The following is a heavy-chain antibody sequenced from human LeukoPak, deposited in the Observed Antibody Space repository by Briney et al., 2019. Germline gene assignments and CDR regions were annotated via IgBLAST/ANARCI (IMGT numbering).Heavy chain of an antibody. CDR1: GGSISSGDYY. Sequence: PSETLSLTCTVSGGSISSGDYYWSWIRQPPGKGLEWIGYIYYSGSTYYNPSLKSRVTISVDTSKNQFSLKLSSVTAADTAVYYCARSLRGSITMVRGVIDYFDYWGLGTLVTVSS. J-gene: IGHJ4*02. V-gene: IGHV4-30-4*01. CDR3: ARSLRGSITMVRGVIDYFDY. CDR2: IYYSGST. D-gene: IGHD3-10*01.